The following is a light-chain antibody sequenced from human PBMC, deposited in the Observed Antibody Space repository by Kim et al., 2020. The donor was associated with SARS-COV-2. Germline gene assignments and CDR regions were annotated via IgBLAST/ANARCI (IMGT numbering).Light chain of an antibody. CDR1: SSDVGGYNY. J-gene: IGLJ2*01. V-gene: IGLV2-14*03. Sequence: QSALTQPASVSGSPGQSITISCTGTSSDVGGYNYVSWYQQHPDTAPKLMIYDVSNRPSGVSDRFSGSKSGNTASLAISGLQPEDEADYYCSSCTSSSTMVFGGGTQLTVL. CDR3: SSCTSSSTMV. CDR2: DVS.